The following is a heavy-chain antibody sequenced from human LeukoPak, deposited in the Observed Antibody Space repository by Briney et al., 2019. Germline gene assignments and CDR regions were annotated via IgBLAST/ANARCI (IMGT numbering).Heavy chain of an antibody. CDR1: GYTFTSTD. J-gene: IGHJ4*02. D-gene: IGHD5-12*01. CDR2: MNPSSGNT. V-gene: IGHV1-8*01. CDR3: ARGGGFIDN. Sequence: ASVKVSCKASGYTFTSTDINWVLQATGQGLEWMGWMNPSSGNTGYAQHFQGRLTMTRDTSISTAYMELSSLRSEDTAVYYCARGGGFIDNWGQGTLVTVSS.